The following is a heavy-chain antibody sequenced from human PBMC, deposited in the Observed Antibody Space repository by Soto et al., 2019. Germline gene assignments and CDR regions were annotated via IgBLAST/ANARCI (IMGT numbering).Heavy chain of an antibody. Sequence: GGSLRLSCAASGFTFSSYSMNWVRQAPGKGLEWVSSISSSSSYIYYADSVKGRFTISRDNAKNSLYLQMNSLRAEDTAVYYCARGDPIREVPAAMVDYWGQGTLVTVSS. D-gene: IGHD2-2*01. CDR2: ISSSSSYI. CDR1: GFTFSSYS. CDR3: ARGDPIREVPAAMVDY. J-gene: IGHJ4*02. V-gene: IGHV3-21*01.